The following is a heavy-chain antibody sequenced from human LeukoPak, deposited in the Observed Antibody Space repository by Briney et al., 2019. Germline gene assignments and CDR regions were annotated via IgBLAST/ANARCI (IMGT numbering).Heavy chain of an antibody. CDR2: IYSGGST. D-gene: IGHD3-22*01. V-gene: IGHV3-53*01. CDR3: ARDSVTMSPAFAFDI. J-gene: IGHJ3*02. Sequence: PGGSLRLSCAASGFTVSSNYMSWVRQAPGKGLEWVSVIYSGGSTYYADSVKGRFTISRDNSKSTLYLQMNSLRAEDTAVYYCARDSVTMSPAFAFDIWGQGTMVTVSS. CDR1: GFTVSSNY.